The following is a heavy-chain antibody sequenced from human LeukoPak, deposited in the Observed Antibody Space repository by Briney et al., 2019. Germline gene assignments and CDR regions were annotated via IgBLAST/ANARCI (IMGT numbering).Heavy chain of an antibody. CDR3: ARDPQSYWYFDL. V-gene: IGHV4-4*07. J-gene: IGHJ2*01. Sequence: SETLSLTCTVSGGSISSYYWSWIRQPAGKGLEWIGRIYTSGSTNYNPSLKSRVTMSVDTSKNQFSLKLSSVTAADTAVYCCARDPQSYWYFDLWGRGTLVTVSS. CDR1: GGSISSYY. D-gene: IGHD6-19*01. CDR2: IYTSGST.